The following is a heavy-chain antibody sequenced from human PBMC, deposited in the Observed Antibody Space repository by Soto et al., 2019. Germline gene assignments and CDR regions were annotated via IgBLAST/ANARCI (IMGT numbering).Heavy chain of an antibody. CDR2: IYHSGST. D-gene: IGHD2-21*02. CDR1: GGSISSGCYS. Sequence: SETLSLTWAVSGGSISSGCYSWSWIRQPPGKGLEWIGYIYHSGSTYYNPSLKSRVTISVDRSKNQFSLKLSSVTAADTAVYYCARSVAVVVTAMWEGGWFDPWGQGTLVTVSS. J-gene: IGHJ5*02. V-gene: IGHV4-30-2*01. CDR3: ARSVAVVVTAMWEGGWFDP.